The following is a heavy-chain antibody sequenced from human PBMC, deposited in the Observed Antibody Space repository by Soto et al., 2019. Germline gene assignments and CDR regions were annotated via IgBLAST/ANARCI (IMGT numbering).Heavy chain of an antibody. D-gene: IGHD4-17*01. J-gene: IGHJ4*02. CDR1: VGSISSGGYY. CDR2: IYYSRST. CDR3: ARDAPVSRYYGGAIKH. Sequence: QVQLQESGPGLVKPSQTLSLTCTVSVGSISSGGYYWSWIRQHPGKGLGWIGYIYYSRSTYYNPSLKSRVKISVDPFKNQFSLNPSSVNDADTAVYYGARDAPVSRYYGGAIKHWGQGTLVTVSS. V-gene: IGHV4-31*03.